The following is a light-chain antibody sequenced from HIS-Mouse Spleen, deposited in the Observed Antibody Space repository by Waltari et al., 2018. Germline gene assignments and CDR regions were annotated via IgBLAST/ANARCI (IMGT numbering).Light chain of an antibody. J-gene: IGLJ1*01. V-gene: IGLV2-14*01. CDR2: EFS. Sequence: QSALTQPASVSGSPGQSITISCTGTSSDVGGYNYVSWYQQHPGKAPKLMIYEFSNRPSGVSNRCSGSKSGNTASLTISGLQAEDEADYYCSSYTSSSTLDYVFGTGTKVTVL. CDR3: SSYTSSSTLDYV. CDR1: SSDVGGYNY.